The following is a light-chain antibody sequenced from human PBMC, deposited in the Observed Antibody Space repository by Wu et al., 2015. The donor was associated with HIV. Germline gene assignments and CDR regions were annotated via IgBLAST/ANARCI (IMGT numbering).Light chain of an antibody. CDR3: QQYNNWPPDS. Sequence: EIVMTQSPATLSVSPGERATLSCRASQSISNNLAWYQQKPGQAPRLLFYGTSTRATGIPARFSGSGSGTEFTLTISSLQSEDFGIYYCQQYNNWPPDSFGQGTKVDIK. CDR1: QSISNN. V-gene: IGKV3-15*01. J-gene: IGKJ2*03. CDR2: GTS.